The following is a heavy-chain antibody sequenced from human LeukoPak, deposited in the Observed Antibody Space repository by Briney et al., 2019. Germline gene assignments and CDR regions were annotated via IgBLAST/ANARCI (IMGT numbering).Heavy chain of an antibody. CDR3: ARDAAYFDSSGYYPDPLDY. J-gene: IGHJ4*02. CDR2: ISPSGDHR. Sequence: GGSLRLSCAASGFSFSAYNINWVRQAPGKGLEWVSCISPSGDHRYYADSVRGRFTISRDHAKNSVYLQMNSLRAEDTAVYYCARDAAYFDSSGYYPDPLDYWGQGTLVSVSS. D-gene: IGHD3-22*01. CDR1: GFSFSAYN. V-gene: IGHV3-21*01.